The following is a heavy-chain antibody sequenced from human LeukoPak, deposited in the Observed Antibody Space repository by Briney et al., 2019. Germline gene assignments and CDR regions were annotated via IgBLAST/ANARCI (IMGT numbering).Heavy chain of an antibody. CDR1: GGSISSYY. CDR3: ARGGTIFGVVTNYYYYGMDV. CDR2: TYYSGST. D-gene: IGHD3-3*01. J-gene: IGHJ6*02. Sequence: SETLSLTCTVSGGSISSYYWSWIRQPPGKGLEWIGYTYYSGSTNYNPSLKSRVTISVDTSKNQFSLKLSSVTAADTAVYYCARGGTIFGVVTNYYYYGMDVWGQGTTVTVSS. V-gene: IGHV4-59*01.